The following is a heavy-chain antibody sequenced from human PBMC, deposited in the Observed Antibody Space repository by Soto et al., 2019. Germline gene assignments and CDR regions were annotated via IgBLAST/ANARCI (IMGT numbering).Heavy chain of an antibody. Sequence: EVQLVESGGGLVQPGRSLRLSCAASGFTFDDYAMHWARHAPGKGLECVAGISWNSGSIGYADSVKGRFTISRDNDTKSLYLQMKCRRAEDTALYYCAKGDISSLYYGMGVLGQGSTVSVSS. D-gene: IGHD6-13*01. CDR2: ISWNSGSI. CDR3: AKGDISSLYYGMGV. CDR1: GFTFDDYA. J-gene: IGHJ6*02. V-gene: IGHV3-9*01.